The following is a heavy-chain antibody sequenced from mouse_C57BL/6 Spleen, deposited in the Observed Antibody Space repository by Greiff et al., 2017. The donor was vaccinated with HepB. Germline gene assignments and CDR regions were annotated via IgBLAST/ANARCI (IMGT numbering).Heavy chain of an antibody. Sequence: QVQLQQPGAELVMPGASVKLSCKASGYTFTSYWMHWVKQRPGQGLEWIGEIDPSDSYTNYNQKFKGKSTLTVDKSSSTAYMKLSSLTSEDSAVYYCARRYDYDGYAMDYWGQGTSVTVSS. CDR2: IDPSDSYT. D-gene: IGHD2-4*01. J-gene: IGHJ4*01. CDR3: ARRYDYDGYAMDY. V-gene: IGHV1-69*01. CDR1: GYTFTSYW.